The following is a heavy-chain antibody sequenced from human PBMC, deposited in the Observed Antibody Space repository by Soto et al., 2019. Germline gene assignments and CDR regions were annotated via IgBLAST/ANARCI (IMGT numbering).Heavy chain of an antibody. CDR1: GCTFSSYA. Sequence: SVKVSCQASGCTFSSYASRWVRQAPGQGLEWMGGIIPIFGTANYAQKFQGRVTITADESTSTAYMELSRLRSEDTAVYYCARRGIAARLAVWFDSWGQGTLVTVSS. J-gene: IGHJ5*01. CDR3: ARRGIAARLAVWFDS. D-gene: IGHD6-6*01. V-gene: IGHV1-69*13. CDR2: IIPIFGTA.